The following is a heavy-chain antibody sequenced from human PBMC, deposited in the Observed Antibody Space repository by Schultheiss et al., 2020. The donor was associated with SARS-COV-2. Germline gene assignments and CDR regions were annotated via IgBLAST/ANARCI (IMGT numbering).Heavy chain of an antibody. CDR3: ARVNDYGDYYFDY. J-gene: IGHJ4*02. D-gene: IGHD4-17*01. V-gene: IGHV3-48*04. CDR2: ISSSGSTI. CDR1: GFTFSSYG. Sequence: GGSLRLSCAASGFTFSSYGMHWVRQAPGKGLEWVSYISSSGSTIYYADSVKGRFTISRDNAKNTLYLQMNSLRAEDTAVYYCARVNDYGDYYFDYWGQGTLVTVSS.